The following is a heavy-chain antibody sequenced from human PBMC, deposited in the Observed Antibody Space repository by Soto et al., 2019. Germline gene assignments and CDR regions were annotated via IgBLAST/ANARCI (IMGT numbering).Heavy chain of an antibody. CDR2: IIPILGIA. CDR3: ALGAYYYGSGSYQTPSAF. J-gene: IGHJ6*02. D-gene: IGHD3-10*01. CDR1: GGTFSSYT. Sequence: QVQLVQSGAEVKKPGSSVKVSCKASGGTFSSYTISWVRQAPGQGLEWMGRIIPILGIANYAQKFQGRVTITADKSTSTAYMGLSSLRSEDTAVYYCALGAYYYGSGSYQTPSAFWGQGTTVTVSS. V-gene: IGHV1-69*02.